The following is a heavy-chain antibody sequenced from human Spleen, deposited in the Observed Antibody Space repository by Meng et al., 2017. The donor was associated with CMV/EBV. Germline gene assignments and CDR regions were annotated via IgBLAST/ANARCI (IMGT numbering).Heavy chain of an antibody. Sequence: GGSLRLSCAASGFTFSGHSMHWVRQAPGRGLEWVSLTYSGTSSTYYADSVKGRFTISRDNSNNTLYLQMNSLRAEDTAVYYCARDFGSYGSYYYGMDVWGQGTTVTVSS. J-gene: IGHJ6*02. V-gene: IGHV3-NL1*01. CDR3: ARDFGSYGSYYYGMDV. CDR1: GFTFSGHS. CDR2: TYSGTSST. D-gene: IGHD5-18*01.